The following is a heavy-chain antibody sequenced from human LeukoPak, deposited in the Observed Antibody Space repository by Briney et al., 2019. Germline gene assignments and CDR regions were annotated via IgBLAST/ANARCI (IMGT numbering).Heavy chain of an antibody. CDR1: GDPIRTYC. V-gene: IGHV4-59*08. CDR2: IYFTGST. J-gene: IGHJ3*01. Sequence: PSETLSLTCTVSGDPIRTYCWSWIRQSPGKGLEWIGFIYFTGSTNYNPSLKSRITISVDSSKNQFSLKLDSVTAADTAVYYCARHCSSGTCAFDVWGRGTMVTVSS. CDR3: ARHCSSGTCAFDV. D-gene: IGHD6-13*01.